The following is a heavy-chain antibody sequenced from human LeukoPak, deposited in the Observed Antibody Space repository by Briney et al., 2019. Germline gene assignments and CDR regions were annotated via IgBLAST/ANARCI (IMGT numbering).Heavy chain of an antibody. J-gene: IGHJ4*02. CDR2: IYYSGST. V-gene: IGHV4-39*01. Sequence: PSETLSLTCTVSGGSISSSSYYWGWIRQPPGKGLEWIGSIYYSGSTYYNPSLKSRVTISVDTSKNQFSLKLSSVTAADTAVYYCARPYGAAELDWGQGTLVTVSS. D-gene: IGHD4-17*01. CDR3: ARPYGAAELD. CDR1: GGSISSSSYY.